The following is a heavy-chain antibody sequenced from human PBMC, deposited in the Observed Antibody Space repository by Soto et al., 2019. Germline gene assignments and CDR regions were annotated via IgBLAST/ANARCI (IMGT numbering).Heavy chain of an antibody. Sequence: PSETLSITCAVYGGSFSGYYWSWIRQPPGKGLEWIGEINHSGSTNYNPSLKSRVTISVDTSKNQFSLKLSSVTAADTAVYYCATQHYGDYPYLFDYWGQGTLVTVSS. CDR2: INHSGST. D-gene: IGHD4-17*01. J-gene: IGHJ4*02. CDR3: ATQHYGDYPYLFDY. V-gene: IGHV4-34*01. CDR1: GGSFSGYY.